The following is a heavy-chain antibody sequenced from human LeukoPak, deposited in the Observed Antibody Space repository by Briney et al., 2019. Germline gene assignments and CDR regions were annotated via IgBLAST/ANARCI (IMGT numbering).Heavy chain of an antibody. J-gene: IGHJ4*02. CDR3: ARGYYDSSGYWIDY. Sequence: SETLSLTCTVSGGSISGYYWSWIRQPPGKGLEWIGEINHSGSTNYNPSLKSRVTISVDTSKNQFSLKLSSVTAADTAVYYCARGYYDSSGYWIDYWGQGTLVTVSS. CDR2: INHSGST. CDR1: GGSISGYY. D-gene: IGHD3-22*01. V-gene: IGHV4-34*01.